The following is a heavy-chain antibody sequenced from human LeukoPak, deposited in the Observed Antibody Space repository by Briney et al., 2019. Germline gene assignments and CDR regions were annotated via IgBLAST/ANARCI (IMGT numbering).Heavy chain of an antibody. D-gene: IGHD2-2*01. V-gene: IGHV3-74*01. CDR1: GFAFSSYW. CDR2: INTDGSST. J-gene: IGHJ4*02. Sequence: GGSLRLSCAASGFAFSSYWMHWVRQAPGKGLVWVSRINTDGSSTSYADSVKGRFTISRDNAKNTLYLQMNSLRAEDTAVYYCAKDGVVPAANLDYWGQGTLVTVSS. CDR3: AKDGVVPAANLDY.